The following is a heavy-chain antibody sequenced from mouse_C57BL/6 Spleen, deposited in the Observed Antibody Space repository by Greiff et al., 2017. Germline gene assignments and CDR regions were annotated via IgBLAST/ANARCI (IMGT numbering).Heavy chain of an antibody. CDR2: IDPENGDT. Sequence: EVQLQQSGAELVRPGASVKLSCTASGFNIKDDYMHWVKQRPEQGLEWIGWIDPENGDTEYASKFQGKATITADTSSNTAYLQLSSLTSEDTAVYYCTRITAVVAGFDYWGQGTTLTVSS. D-gene: IGHD1-1*01. CDR1: GFNIKDDY. CDR3: TRITAVVAGFDY. J-gene: IGHJ2*01. V-gene: IGHV14-4*01.